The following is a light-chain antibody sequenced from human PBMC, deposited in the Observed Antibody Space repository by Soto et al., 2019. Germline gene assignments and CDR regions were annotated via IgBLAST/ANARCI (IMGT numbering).Light chain of an antibody. V-gene: IGKV3-11*01. J-gene: IGKJ5*01. CDR3: QQRSNWPPIT. CDR1: QSVRSD. Sequence: VLTQSRATLSLSPGARVTLCCRFSQSVRSDVAWYQHKPGQAPRLLILDASKRATGIPARLSGSASGTDFTLTISSLEPEDFAVYSCQQRSNWPPITFGHGTRLEIK. CDR2: DAS.